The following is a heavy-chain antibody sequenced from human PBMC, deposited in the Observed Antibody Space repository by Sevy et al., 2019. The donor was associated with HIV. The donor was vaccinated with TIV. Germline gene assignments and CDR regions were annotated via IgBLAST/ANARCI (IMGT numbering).Heavy chain of an antibody. CDR3: AREGGWLQFGYGMDV. Sequence: GGSLRLSCAPSGFTFSSYAMHWVRQAPGKGLEWVAVISYDGSNKYYADSVKGRFTISRDNSKNTLYLQMNSLRAEDTAVYYCAREGGWLQFGYGMDVWGQGTTVTVSS. CDR1: GFTFSSYA. D-gene: IGHD5-12*01. J-gene: IGHJ6*02. V-gene: IGHV3-30-3*01. CDR2: ISYDGSNK.